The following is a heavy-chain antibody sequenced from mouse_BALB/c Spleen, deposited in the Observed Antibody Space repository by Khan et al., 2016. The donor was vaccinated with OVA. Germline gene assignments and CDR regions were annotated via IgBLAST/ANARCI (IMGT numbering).Heavy chain of an antibody. CDR1: GFSLTTYG. Sequence: QVQLKQSGPGLVQPSQSLSITCTVSGFSLTTYGVHWVRQSPGKGLEWLGVIWSAGVTDYNAAFISRLSISTDNSKSQAFFKMNSLQTNDTAIDSAARNYDYDEGLAYWGQGTLVTVSA. CDR3: ARNYDYDEGLAY. V-gene: IGHV2-2*02. D-gene: IGHD2-4*01. CDR2: IWSAGVT. J-gene: IGHJ3*01.